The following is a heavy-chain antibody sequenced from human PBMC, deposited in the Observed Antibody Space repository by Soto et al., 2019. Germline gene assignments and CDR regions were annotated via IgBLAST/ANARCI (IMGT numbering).Heavy chain of an antibody. CDR3: ASNHAYDSSGYYYVYGY. D-gene: IGHD3-22*01. V-gene: IGHV4-4*02. CDR2: IYHSGST. Sequence: SETLSLTCAVSGGSISSSNWWSWVRQPPGKGLEWIGEIYHSGSTNYNPSLKSRVTISVDKSKNQFSLKLSSVTAADTAVYYCASNHAYDSSGYYYVYGYWGQGTLVTVSS. J-gene: IGHJ4*02. CDR1: GGSISSSNW.